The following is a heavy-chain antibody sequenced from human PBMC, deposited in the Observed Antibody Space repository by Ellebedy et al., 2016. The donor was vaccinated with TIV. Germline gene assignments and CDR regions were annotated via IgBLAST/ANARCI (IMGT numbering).Heavy chain of an antibody. CDR3: ARLPGHYYDSSGSLDFDY. Sequence: GGSLRLXXAASGFTFSSYWMSWVRQAPGKGLEWVANIKQDGSEKYYVDSVKGRFTISRDNAKNSLYLQMSSLRAEDTGVFYCARLPGHYYDSSGSLDFDYWGQGTLVTVSS. V-gene: IGHV3-7*01. J-gene: IGHJ4*02. D-gene: IGHD3-22*01. CDR1: GFTFSSYW. CDR2: IKQDGSEK.